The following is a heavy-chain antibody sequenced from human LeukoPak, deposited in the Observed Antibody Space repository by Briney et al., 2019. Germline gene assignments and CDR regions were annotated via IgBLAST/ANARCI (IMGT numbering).Heavy chain of an antibody. CDR2: ISYDGGYK. J-gene: IGHJ6*02. CDR3: ARDYGRSRDYGMDV. CDR1: GFTFSSYA. Sequence: GGSLRLSCAASGFTFSSYAMHWVRQAPGKGLEWVALISYDGGYKYYGDSVKGRFTISRDNAKNTLYLQMNSLRVEDTAVYYCARDYGRSRDYGMDVWGPGTTVTVSS. D-gene: IGHD3-10*01. V-gene: IGHV3-30-3*01.